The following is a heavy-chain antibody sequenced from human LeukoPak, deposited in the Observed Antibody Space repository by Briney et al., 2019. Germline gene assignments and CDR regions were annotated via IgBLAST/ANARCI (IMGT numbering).Heavy chain of an antibody. Sequence: PGGSLRLSCTASGFAFDEHGMSWVRHVPGKGLECVSVMNWSGGSTGYADPLRGRFTISRDNAKNSLYLQMDSLRAEDTALYYCARAPITSPFYFDYWGQGTLVTVSS. CDR1: GFAFDEHG. D-gene: IGHD2-2*01. V-gene: IGHV3-20*04. CDR2: MNWSGGST. J-gene: IGHJ4*02. CDR3: ARAPITSPFYFDY.